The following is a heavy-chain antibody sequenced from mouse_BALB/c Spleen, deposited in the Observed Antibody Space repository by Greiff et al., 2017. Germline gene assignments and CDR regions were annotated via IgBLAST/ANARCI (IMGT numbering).Heavy chain of an antibody. J-gene: IGHJ2*01. Sequence: EVHLVESGGGLVKPGGSLKLSCAASGFTFSSYAMSWVRQSPEKRLEWVAEISSGGSYTYYPDTVTGRFTISRDNAKNTLYLEMSSLRSEDTAMYYCARPYHGNYFDYWGQGTTLTVSS. V-gene: IGHV5-9-4*01. CDR2: ISSGGSYT. D-gene: IGHD2-3*01. CDR1: GFTFSSYA. CDR3: ARPYHGNYFDY.